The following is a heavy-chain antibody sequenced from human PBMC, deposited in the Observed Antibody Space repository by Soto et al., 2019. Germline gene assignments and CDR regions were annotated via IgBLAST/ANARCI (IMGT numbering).Heavy chain of an antibody. D-gene: IGHD2-2*01. CDR3: ARERCSTGCPMDV. Sequence: SETLSLTCTVSGGFISSGGYYWAWIRQHPGKGLEWIGYIYHSGSTYYNPSLKSRVTISVDTSENQFSLRLSSVTAADTAIYYCARERCSTGCPMDVWGKGATVTVSS. J-gene: IGHJ6*03. CDR2: IYHSGST. V-gene: IGHV4-31*02. CDR1: GGFISSGGYY.